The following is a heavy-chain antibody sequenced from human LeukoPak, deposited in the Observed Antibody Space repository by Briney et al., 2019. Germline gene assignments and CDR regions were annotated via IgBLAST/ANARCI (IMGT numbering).Heavy chain of an antibody. CDR2: IYYSGRT. J-gene: IGHJ4*02. CDR1: GGSISSSSYY. D-gene: IGHD3-16*01. V-gene: IGHV4-39*01. Sequence: PSETLSLTCTVSGGSISSSSYYWGWVRQPPGKGLEWIVTIYYSGRTYYNPSLESRLTISVDTSKNQFSLNLSSVTAADTAVYYCASLGKLGYYFDYWGQGTLVTVSS. CDR3: ASLGKLGYYFDY.